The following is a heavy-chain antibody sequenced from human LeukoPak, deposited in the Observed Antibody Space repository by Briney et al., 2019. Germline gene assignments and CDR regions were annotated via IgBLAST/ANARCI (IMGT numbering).Heavy chain of an antibody. CDR3: GKGSSGWSRDP. CDR1: GYTFTERG. CDR2: ISATNGNT. D-gene: IGHD6-19*01. J-gene: IGHJ5*02. V-gene: IGHV1-18*01. Sequence: ASVKVCCKASGYTFTERGISWMRHVPGQGLEWMGWISATNGNTYYAQTFQDRVTMTTDASTSTAYMELRDLTADDTAVYYCGKGSSGWSRDPWGQGTLVTVSS.